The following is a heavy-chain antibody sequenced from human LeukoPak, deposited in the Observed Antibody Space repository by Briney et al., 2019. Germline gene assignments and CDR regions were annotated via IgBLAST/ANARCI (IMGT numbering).Heavy chain of an antibody. J-gene: IGHJ4*02. CDR2: VNESGST. V-gene: IGHV4-34*01. CDR3: ARGRIGELWGY. D-gene: IGHD3-10*01. CDR1: GGSFSGYY. Sequence: SETLSLTCAVYGGSFSGYYWSWIRQPPGEALEWIGEVNESGSTNYNPSLERRVTMSVDTSKKQFFLKLSSVTAADTAVYYCARGRIGELWGYWGQGTLVTVSS.